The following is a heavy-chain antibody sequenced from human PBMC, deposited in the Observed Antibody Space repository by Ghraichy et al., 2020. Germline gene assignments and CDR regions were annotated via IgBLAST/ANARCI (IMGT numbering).Heavy chain of an antibody. V-gene: IGHV3-30*02. D-gene: IGHD6-13*01. CDR3: AKDRGSSSWYYYYYGMDV. Sequence: GESLNISCAASGFTFTNYGMHWVRQAPGKGLEWVAFIRYDGSDKYYADSVKGRFTISRDNSKNTLYLQMNSLGAEDTAVYYCAKDRGSSSWYYYYYGMDVWGQGTTVTVSS. J-gene: IGHJ6*02. CDR1: GFTFTNYG. CDR2: IRYDGSDK.